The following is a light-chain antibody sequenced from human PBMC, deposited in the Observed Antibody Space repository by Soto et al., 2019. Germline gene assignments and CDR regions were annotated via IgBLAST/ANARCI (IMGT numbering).Light chain of an antibody. Sequence: QTVVNQEPSFSVSPGGTVTLTCGLTSGSVSISFYPSWYQQTPGQAPRTLIYSTNSRSSGVPDRFSGSILGDKAALTITGAQADDESDYYCLLYINSSWVFGGGTKLT. CDR2: STN. CDR1: SGSVSISFY. J-gene: IGLJ3*02. V-gene: IGLV8-61*01. CDR3: LLYINSSWV.